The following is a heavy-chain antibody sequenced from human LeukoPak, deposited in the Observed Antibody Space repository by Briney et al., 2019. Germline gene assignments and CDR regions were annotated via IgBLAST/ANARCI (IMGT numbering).Heavy chain of an antibody. D-gene: IGHD3-16*01. Sequence: GGSLRLSCAASGFIFSGYSMHWVRQTPGKGLEWLSTISSSSTYIFYADSVKGRFTISRDNAKNSLYLQMNSLRADDTAVYYCPREGGWGQGTLVTVSS. V-gene: IGHV3-21*01. J-gene: IGHJ4*02. CDR1: GFIFSGYS. CDR2: ISSSSTYI. CDR3: PREGG.